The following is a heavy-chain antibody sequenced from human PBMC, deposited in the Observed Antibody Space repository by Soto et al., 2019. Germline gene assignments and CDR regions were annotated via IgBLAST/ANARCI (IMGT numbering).Heavy chain of an antibody. CDR2: ISGNGMST. J-gene: IGHJ5*02. Sequence: GGSLRLSCAASGFTFNNYAMSWVRQAPGKGLEWVSAISGNGMSTYYADSVRGRFTISRDNSENTLFLQMNRLRADDTAVYYCTRAAISMVRGTDNWFDPWGQGTLVTVSS. CDR1: GFTFNNYA. D-gene: IGHD3-10*01. V-gene: IGHV3-23*01. CDR3: TRAAISMVRGTDNWFDP.